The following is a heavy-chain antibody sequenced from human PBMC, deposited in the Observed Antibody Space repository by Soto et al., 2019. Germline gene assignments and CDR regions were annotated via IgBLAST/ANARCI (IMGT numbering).Heavy chain of an antibody. V-gene: IGHV2-5*01. J-gene: IGHJ4*02. Sequence: SGPTLVNPTQTLTLTCTFSGFSLTTYGVGVGWIRQPPGKALEWLALIFWNDDERYSPSPKCRLTITKDTSKNQVALTISNMDPVDTATYYCAHRPSGGYLFDYWGQGTLVTVSS. CDR3: AHRPSGGYLFDY. CDR2: IFWNDDE. D-gene: IGHD6-19*01. CDR1: GFSLTTYGVG.